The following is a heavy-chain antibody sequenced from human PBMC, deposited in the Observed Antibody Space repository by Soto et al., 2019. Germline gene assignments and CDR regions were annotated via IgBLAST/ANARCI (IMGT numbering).Heavy chain of an antibody. J-gene: IGHJ6*02. CDR2: IYNSGTI. CDR1: GDSISSGNYY. Sequence: QVQLQESGPGLVKPSQTLSLTCTVSGDSISSGNYYWNWIRQHPGKGLEWIGYIYNSGTIRYHPSLSLKSRVSISGDTSKNQFSLNLISVTAADTAVYYCARDRGFGMDVWGQGTTVTVSS. V-gene: IGHV4-31*03. CDR3: ARDRGFGMDV.